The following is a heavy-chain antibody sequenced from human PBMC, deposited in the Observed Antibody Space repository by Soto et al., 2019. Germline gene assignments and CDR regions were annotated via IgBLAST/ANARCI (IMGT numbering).Heavy chain of an antibody. J-gene: IGHJ5*02. V-gene: IGHV4-30-2*01. Sequence: TSEALSVSCSVPVGSVNIGGFSSRWIRQPPGKGLEWIGFISPSGSPAYNPSLKNRVTISVERSNNQIALEISSVTAADTAVYYCTRGVLPWGPGTLVTVSS. CDR3: TRGVLP. CDR1: VGSVNIGGFS. CDR2: ISPSGSP. D-gene: IGHD2-8*01.